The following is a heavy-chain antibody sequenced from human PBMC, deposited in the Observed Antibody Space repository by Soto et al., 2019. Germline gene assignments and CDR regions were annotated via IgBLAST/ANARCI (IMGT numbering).Heavy chain of an antibody. CDR3: AAMFPLGSGYDSDC. CDR2: ISAYNGNT. V-gene: IGHV1-18*04. CDR1: GYTFTSYG. J-gene: IGHJ4*02. Sequence: ASVKVSCKASGYTFTSYGISWVRQAPGQGLEWMGCISAYNGNTNYAQKLQGRVTMTTDTSTRTAYMELRSLRSDDTAVYYCAAMFPLGSGYDSDCWGQGSMVTVYS. D-gene: IGHD5-12*01.